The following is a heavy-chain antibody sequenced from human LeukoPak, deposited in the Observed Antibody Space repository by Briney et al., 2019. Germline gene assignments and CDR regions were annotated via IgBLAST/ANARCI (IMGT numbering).Heavy chain of an antibody. D-gene: IGHD3-3*01. V-gene: IGHV1-2*02. CDR2: INPNSGGT. J-gene: IGHJ3*02. Sequence: ASVKVSCKTSGYTFTGYYMHWVRQAPGQGLEWMGWINPNSGGTNYAQKFQGRVTMTRDTSISTAYMELSRLRSDDTAVYYCAREAGVVITNDAFDIWGQGTMVTVSS. CDR1: GYTFTGYY. CDR3: AREAGVVITNDAFDI.